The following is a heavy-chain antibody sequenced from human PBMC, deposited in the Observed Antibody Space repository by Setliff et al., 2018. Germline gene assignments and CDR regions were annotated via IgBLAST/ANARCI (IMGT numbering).Heavy chain of an antibody. CDR2: INHSGSS. D-gene: IGHD2-2*02. V-gene: IGHV4-39*07. CDR1: GGSISDIGYY. J-gene: IGHJ5*02. Sequence: PSETLSLTCTVSGGSISDIGYYWGWIRQSPGKGLEWIGEINHSGSSNYNPSLKSRVTISVDTSKNQFSLKLSSVTAADTAVYYCARDSLVVVPAAIPGKSPYNWFDPWGQGTLVTVSS. CDR3: ARDSLVVVPAAIPGKSPYNWFDP.